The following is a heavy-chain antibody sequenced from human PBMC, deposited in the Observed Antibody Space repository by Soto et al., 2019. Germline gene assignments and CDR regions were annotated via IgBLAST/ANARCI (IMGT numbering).Heavy chain of an antibody. J-gene: IGHJ4*02. CDR3: ARDRHQMTTVTTLDD. Sequence: GASVKVSCKASGGTFSSYTISWVRQAPGQGLEWMGRIIPILGIANYAQKFQGRVTITADKSTSTAYMELSSLRSEDTAVYYCARDRHQMTTVTTLDDWGQGTLVTVSS. D-gene: IGHD4-17*01. V-gene: IGHV1-69*04. CDR1: GGTFSSYT. CDR2: IIPILGIA.